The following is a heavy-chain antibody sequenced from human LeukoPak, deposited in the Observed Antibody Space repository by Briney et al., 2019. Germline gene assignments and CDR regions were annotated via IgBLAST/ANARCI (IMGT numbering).Heavy chain of an antibody. V-gene: IGHV3-7*03. CDR2: IKPDGSEK. CDR3: ARGQYTDGLSY. D-gene: IGHD5-24*01. J-gene: IGHJ4*02. Sequence: GGSLRLSCAASGFTFSNFWMHWVRQAPGKGLVWVAIIKPDGSEKYYVDSVKGRFTISRDNAENSLFLQMNGLRPEDTAVFYCARGQYTDGLSYWGQGTLVTVSS. CDR1: GFTFSNFW.